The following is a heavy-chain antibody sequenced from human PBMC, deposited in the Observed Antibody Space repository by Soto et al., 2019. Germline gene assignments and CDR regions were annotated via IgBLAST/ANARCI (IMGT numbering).Heavy chain of an antibody. CDR2: IIPIFNST. Sequence: QVQLVQSGAEVKTPGSSLKVSCKVSGSRFSNYVISWVRQAPGHGLEWLGRIIPIFNSTKYAQNFQGRVTIPAAKSTRTGALELSSLRSDDTAVYYCAREGRGKKAGYNGLVSLGYWGQGTLVTVSS. CDR3: AREGRGKKAGYNGLVSLGY. CDR1: GSRFSNYV. D-gene: IGHD2-2*02. J-gene: IGHJ4*02. V-gene: IGHV1-69*06.